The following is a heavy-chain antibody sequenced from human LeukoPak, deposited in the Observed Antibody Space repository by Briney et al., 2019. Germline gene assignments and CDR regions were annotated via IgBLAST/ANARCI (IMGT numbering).Heavy chain of an antibody. CDR1: GFTFSSYG. CDR3: AKDWDLTSYYFDY. CDR2: ISYDGSNK. Sequence: PGRSLRLSCAASGFTFSSYGMHWVRQAPGKGLEWVAIISYDGSNKFYADSVKGRFTISRDNPRNTLYLQMNSLRVEDTAVYYCAKDWDLTSYYFDYWGQGTLVTVSS. D-gene: IGHD3-9*01. J-gene: IGHJ4*02. V-gene: IGHV3-30*18.